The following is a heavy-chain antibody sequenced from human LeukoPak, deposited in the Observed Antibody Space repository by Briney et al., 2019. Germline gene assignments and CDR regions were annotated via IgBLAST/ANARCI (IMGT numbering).Heavy chain of an antibody. Sequence: PGGSLRLSCAASGFTFSNYWMSWVRQAPGKGLEWVANIKEDGSEKYYVDSVKGRFTISRDNAKNSLYLQMNSLRAEDTAVYYCARRYYYDSSGYYFDYWGQGTLVTVSS. J-gene: IGHJ4*02. V-gene: IGHV3-7*01. D-gene: IGHD3-22*01. CDR3: ARRYYYDSSGYYFDY. CDR1: GFTFSNYW. CDR2: IKEDGSEK.